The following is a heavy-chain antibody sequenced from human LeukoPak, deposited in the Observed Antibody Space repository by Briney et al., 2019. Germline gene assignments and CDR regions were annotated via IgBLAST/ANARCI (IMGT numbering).Heavy chain of an antibody. Sequence: ASVKVSCKASGYTFTSYAMNWVRQAPGQGLEWMGWINTNTGNPTYAQGFTGRFVFSLDTSVSTAYLQIGSLKAEDTAVYYCARRYYDILTGYYNFDYWGQGTLVTVSS. J-gene: IGHJ4*02. CDR1: GYTFTSYA. V-gene: IGHV7-4-1*01. CDR3: ARRYYDILTGYYNFDY. D-gene: IGHD3-9*01. CDR2: INTNTGNP.